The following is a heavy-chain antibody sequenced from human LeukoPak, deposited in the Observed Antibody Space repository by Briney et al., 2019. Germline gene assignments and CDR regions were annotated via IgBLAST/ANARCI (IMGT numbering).Heavy chain of an antibody. J-gene: IGHJ6*02. CDR1: GFTFSSYG. V-gene: IGHV3-30*18. CDR3: AKDPFYCSGGSCPYYYYGVDV. Sequence: PGGSLRVSCEASGFTFSSYGMHWVRQAPGKGLEWVAVISDDGSNKYYADSVKGRFTISRDNSKNTLYLQMNSLRAEDTALYYCAKDPFYCSGGSCPYYYYGVDVWGQGTTVTVSS. D-gene: IGHD2-15*01. CDR2: ISDDGSNK.